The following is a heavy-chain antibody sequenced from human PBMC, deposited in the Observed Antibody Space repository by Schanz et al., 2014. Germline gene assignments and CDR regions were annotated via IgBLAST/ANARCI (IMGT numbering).Heavy chain of an antibody. CDR3: AKARRKSNCSGGRCFHYSYYGMDV. D-gene: IGHD2-15*01. J-gene: IGHJ6*02. CDR2: ISSSGSYI. V-gene: IGHV3-21*04. CDR1: GFTFSSYG. Sequence: VQLVESGGGLVKPGGSLRLSCAASGFTFSSYGMHWVRQAPGKGLEWVSSISSSGSYIHYADSVKGRFTISRDNAKNSLFLQMNSLRAEDTAVYYCAKARRKSNCSGGRCFHYSYYGMDVWGQGTTVTVSS.